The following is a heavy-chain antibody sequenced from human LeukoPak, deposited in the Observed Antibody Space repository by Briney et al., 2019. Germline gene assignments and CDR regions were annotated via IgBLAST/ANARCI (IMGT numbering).Heavy chain of an antibody. J-gene: IGHJ4*02. CDR3: GRVPSPSYGSGSYFTTDY. Sequence: GASVKVSCKASGYTFTGYYMHGVRQAPGQGLEGMGWINPNSGGTNYAQKFQGRVTMTRDTSISIAYMELSRLRSDDTAVYYCGRVPSPSYGSGSYFTTDYWGQGTLVTVSS. D-gene: IGHD3-10*01. V-gene: IGHV1-2*02. CDR2: INPNSGGT. CDR1: GYTFTGYY.